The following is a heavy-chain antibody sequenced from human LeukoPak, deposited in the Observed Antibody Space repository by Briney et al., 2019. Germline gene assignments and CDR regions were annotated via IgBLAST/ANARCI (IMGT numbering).Heavy chain of an antibody. CDR2: ISYDGSNK. CDR3: ARDDSNPYCSSTSCHGGIDY. CDR1: GFTFSSYA. V-gene: IGHV3-30*01. Sequence: GRSLRLSCAASGFTFSSYAMHWVRQAPGKGPEWVAVISYDGSNKYYADSVKGRFTISRDNSKNTLYLQMNSLRAEDTAVYYCARDDSNPYCSSTSCHGGIDYWGQGTLVTVSS. D-gene: IGHD2-2*01. J-gene: IGHJ4*02.